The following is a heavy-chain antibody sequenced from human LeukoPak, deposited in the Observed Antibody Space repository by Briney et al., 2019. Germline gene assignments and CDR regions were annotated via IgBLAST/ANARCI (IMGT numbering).Heavy chain of an antibody. J-gene: IGHJ2*01. CDR3: ARATLDAAMVYWYFDL. CDR1: GATFSNYY. D-gene: IGHD5-18*01. V-gene: IGHV1-46*01. Sequence: GATVKLSFKASGATFSNYYIHWVRQAPGQGLEWMGLINPSGVNTRYARKFQGRLTMTRDTSTSTVYVELRSLTSDDTAVYFCARATLDAAMVYWYFDLWGRGTPVTVSS. CDR2: INPSGVNT.